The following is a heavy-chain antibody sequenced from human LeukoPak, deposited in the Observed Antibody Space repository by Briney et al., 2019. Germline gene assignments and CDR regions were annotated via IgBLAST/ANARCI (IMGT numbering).Heavy chain of an antibody. CDR3: ARVASLTYYFDY. Sequence: GESLRLSCEASGFTFTKFWMSWVRQAPGKGLEWVANIQEDGKKETYVDSVRGRFTISRDNAKNSLYLQMNSLRAEDTAVYYCARVASLTYYFDYWGQGTQVTVSS. CDR2: IQEDGKKE. V-gene: IGHV3-7*01. D-gene: IGHD4/OR15-4a*01. J-gene: IGHJ4*02. CDR1: GFTFTKFW.